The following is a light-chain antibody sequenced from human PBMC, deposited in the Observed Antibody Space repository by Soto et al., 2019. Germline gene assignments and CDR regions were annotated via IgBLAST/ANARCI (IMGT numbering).Light chain of an antibody. Sequence: QSALTQPASVSGSPGQSITISCTGTSSDVGGYKYVSWYQQHPGKAPKLMIYEVSNRPSGVSHRFSGSKSGNTASLTVSGLQAEDEADYYCSSYAGSSGVVFGGGTKLTVL. V-gene: IGLV2-14*01. J-gene: IGLJ2*01. CDR1: SSDVGGYKY. CDR2: EVS. CDR3: SSYAGSSGVV.